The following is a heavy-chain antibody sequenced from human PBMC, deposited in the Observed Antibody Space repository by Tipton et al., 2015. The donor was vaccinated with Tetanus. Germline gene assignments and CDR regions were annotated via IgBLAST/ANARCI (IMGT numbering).Heavy chain of an antibody. J-gene: IGHJ4*02. CDR1: GFTFSTYT. CDR3: GKWNGYADC. CDR2: VSGSGGST. Sequence: TASGFTFSTYTISWVRQAPGKGPEWISGVSGSGGSTWYIDSVKGGFTVSRDNSKNRVYLQMNSLRADDTAVYYCGKWNGYADCWGQGTRVTVSS. D-gene: IGHD5-12*01. V-gene: IGHV3-23*01.